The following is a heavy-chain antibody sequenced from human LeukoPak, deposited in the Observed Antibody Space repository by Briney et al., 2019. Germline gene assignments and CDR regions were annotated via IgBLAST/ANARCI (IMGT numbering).Heavy chain of an antibody. J-gene: IGHJ4*02. CDR3: AGYYYDGSAYDY. CDR1: GFTFSNYW. D-gene: IGHD3-22*01. CDR2: INSDGSTT. V-gene: IGHV3-74*01. Sequence: PGGSLRLSCAASGFTFSNYWMHWVRQVPGKGLVWVSRINSDGSTTNYADSVKGRFTISRDNAKNKLFLQMNSLRAEDTALYYCAGYYYDGSAYDYWGQGTLVTVSS.